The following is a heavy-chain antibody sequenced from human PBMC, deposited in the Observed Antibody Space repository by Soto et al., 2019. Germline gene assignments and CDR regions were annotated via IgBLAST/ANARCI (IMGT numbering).Heavy chain of an antibody. V-gene: IGHV3-30*18. CDR2: ISYDGSNK. Sequence: QVQLVESGGGVVQPGRSLRLSCAASGFTFSSYGMHWVRQAPGKGLEWVAVISYDGSNKYYADSVKGRFTISRDNSKNTLYLQMNSLRAEDTAVYYCAKDCRRGDYYYYGMDVWSQGTTVTVSS. CDR3: AKDCRRGDYYYYGMDV. CDR1: GFTFSSYG. J-gene: IGHJ6*02. D-gene: IGHD3-16*01.